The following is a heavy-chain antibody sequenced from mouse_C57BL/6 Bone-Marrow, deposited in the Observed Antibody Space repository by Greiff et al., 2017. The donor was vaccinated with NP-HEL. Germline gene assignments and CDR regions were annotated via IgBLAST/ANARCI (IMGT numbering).Heavy chain of an antibody. V-gene: IGHV14-4*01. CDR1: GFNITDDY. CDR2: IDPENGGT. Sequence: EVKLVESGAELVRPGASVKLSCTASGFNITDDYMHWVKQRPEQGLEWIGWIDPENGGTEYASKFQGKATLTADTSSNTAYLQLSSLTSEDTAVTYCTTGGSIPDAMDYWGQGTSVTVSS. D-gene: IGHD1-1*01. CDR3: TTGGSIPDAMDY. J-gene: IGHJ4*01.